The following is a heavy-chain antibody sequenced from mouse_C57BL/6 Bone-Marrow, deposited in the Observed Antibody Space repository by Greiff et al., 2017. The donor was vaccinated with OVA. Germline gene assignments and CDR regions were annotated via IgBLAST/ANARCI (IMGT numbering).Heavy chain of an antibody. D-gene: IGHD3-3*01. CDR2: INPNNGGT. Sequence: EVKLVESGPELVKPGASVKMSCKASGYTFTDYNMHWVKQSHGKSLEWIGYINPNNGGTSYNQKFKGKATLTVNKSSSTAYMELRSLTSEDSAVYYCARLGAWFAYWGQGTLVTVSA. CDR1: GYTFTDYN. CDR3: ARLGAWFAY. V-gene: IGHV1-22*01. J-gene: IGHJ3*01.